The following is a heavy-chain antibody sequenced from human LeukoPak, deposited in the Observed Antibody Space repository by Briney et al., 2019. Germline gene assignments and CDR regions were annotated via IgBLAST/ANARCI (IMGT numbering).Heavy chain of an antibody. V-gene: IGHV1-46*01. CDR2: INPGGDNT. D-gene: IGHD5-24*01. Sequence: ASVKVSCKASGYTFTNYYIRWVRQAPGQGLEWMGLINPGGDNTDYAQNFQGRVTMTRDTSTSTVYMGLSSLRSEDTAVYYCARIRDGYNDAYDIWGQGTMVTVSS. CDR3: ARIRDGYNDAYDI. CDR1: GYTFTNYY. J-gene: IGHJ3*02.